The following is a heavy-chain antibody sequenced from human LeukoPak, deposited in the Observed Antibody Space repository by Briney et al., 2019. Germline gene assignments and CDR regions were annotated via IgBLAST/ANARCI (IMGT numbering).Heavy chain of an antibody. V-gene: IGHV3-30*02. CDR1: GFTFSSYG. D-gene: IGHD6-13*01. J-gene: IGHJ4*02. Sequence: GGSLRLSCAASGFTFSSYGMHWVRQAPGKGLEWVAFIRYDGSNKYYADSVKGRFTISRDNSKNTLYLQMNSLRAEDTAVYYCAKDSRVAAAGNTPIDYWGQGTLVTVSS. CDR2: IRYDGSNK. CDR3: AKDSRVAAAGNTPIDY.